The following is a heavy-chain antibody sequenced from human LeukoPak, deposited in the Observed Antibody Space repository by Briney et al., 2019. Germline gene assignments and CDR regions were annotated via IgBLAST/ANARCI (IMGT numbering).Heavy chain of an antibody. CDR1: GFTFSSYA. CDR3: AKDRSSKHYYYYYNMDV. D-gene: IGHD2-2*01. J-gene: IGHJ6*03. CDR2: ISGSGGST. Sequence: PGGSLRLSCAASGFTFSSYAMSWVRQAPGKGLEWVSAISGSGGSTYYADSVKGRFTISRDNSKNTLYLQMNSLRAEDTAVYYCAKDRSSKHYYYYYNMDVWGKGPTVTVSS. V-gene: IGHV3-23*01.